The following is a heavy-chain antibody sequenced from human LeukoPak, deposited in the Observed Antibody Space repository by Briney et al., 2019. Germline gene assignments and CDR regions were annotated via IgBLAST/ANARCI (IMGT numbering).Heavy chain of an antibody. J-gene: IGHJ4*02. Sequence: SGTLSLTCAVYGGSFSGYYWSWIRQPPGKGLEWIGEINHSGSTNYNPSLKSRVTITVDTSKNQFSLKLSSVTAADTAVYYCARAPIVVVITTGYYFDYWGQGTLVTVSS. CDR1: GGSFSGYY. V-gene: IGHV4-34*01. CDR3: ARAPIVVVITTGYYFDY. D-gene: IGHD3-22*01. CDR2: INHSGST.